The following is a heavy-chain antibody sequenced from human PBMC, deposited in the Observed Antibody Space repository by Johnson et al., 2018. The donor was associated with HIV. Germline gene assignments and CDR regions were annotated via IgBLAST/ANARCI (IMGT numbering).Heavy chain of an antibody. CDR1: RFTFEDYA. CDR3: ARRTVTALFDI. J-gene: IGHJ3*02. CDR2: INWDGDST. D-gene: IGHD4-17*01. Sequence: VQLVESGGVVVQPGGSLRLSCETSRFTFEDYAMHWVRQAPGKGLAWVSLINWDGDSTYYADSVKGRFTISRDNAKNSLILQMNSLRDEDTAVYYCARRTVTALFDIWGQGTLVTVSS. V-gene: IGHV3-43D*03.